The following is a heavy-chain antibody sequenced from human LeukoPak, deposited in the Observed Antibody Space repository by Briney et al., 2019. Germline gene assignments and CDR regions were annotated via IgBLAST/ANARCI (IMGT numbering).Heavy chain of an antibody. CDR2: ISRSGDSA. V-gene: IGHV3-23*01. CDR3: ARDTGWYFDL. J-gene: IGHJ2*01. D-gene: IGHD5-18*01. CDR1: GFTFSSYA. Sequence: GGSLRLSCAASGFTFSSYALNWVRQAPGKGLEWVSAISRSGDSAYYADSVKGRFTISRDNSKNTLYLQMNSLRAEDTAVYYCARDTGWYFDLWGRGTLVTVSS.